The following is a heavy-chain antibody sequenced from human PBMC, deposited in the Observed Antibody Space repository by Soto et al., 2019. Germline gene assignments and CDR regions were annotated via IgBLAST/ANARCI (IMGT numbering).Heavy chain of an antibody. CDR2: IYSGDNT. D-gene: IGHD5-12*01. CDR3: ARGYDQGAFDI. Sequence: GGSLRLSCAASGFTVSSNYMSWVRQAPGKGLEWVSVIYSGDNTYHADSVKGRFTISRDNSKNTLYLQMNSLRAEDTAVYYCARGYDQGAFDIWGQGTMVTVSS. V-gene: IGHV3-66*01. J-gene: IGHJ3*02. CDR1: GFTVSSNY.